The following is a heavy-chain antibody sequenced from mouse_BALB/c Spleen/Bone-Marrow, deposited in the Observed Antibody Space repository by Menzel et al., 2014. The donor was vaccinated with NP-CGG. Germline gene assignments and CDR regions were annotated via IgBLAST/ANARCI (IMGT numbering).Heavy chain of an antibody. CDR2: IDPANGNT. V-gene: IGHV14-3*02. CDR3: ARRTRYAMDY. Sequence: EVMLVESGAELVKPGASVKLYCTASGFNIKDTYMHWVKQRPEQGLEWIGRIDPANGNTKYDPKFQGKATITADTSSNTAYLQLSSLTSEDTAVYYCARRTRYAMDYWGQGTSVTVSS. CDR1: GFNIKDTY. J-gene: IGHJ4*01.